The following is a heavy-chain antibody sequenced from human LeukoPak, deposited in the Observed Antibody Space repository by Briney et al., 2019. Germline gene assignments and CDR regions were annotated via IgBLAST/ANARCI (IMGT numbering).Heavy chain of an antibody. CDR2: IRRKANSYAT. J-gene: IGHJ4*02. CDR1: GFTFSGSA. V-gene: IGHV3-73*01. Sequence: GGSLRLSCAASGFTFSGSAMHWVRQASGKGLEWVCRIRRKANSYATAYAASVKGRFTISRDDSKNTAYLQMNSLETEDTAVYFCARGYYDSSAYYDYWGQGTLVTVSS. D-gene: IGHD3-22*01. CDR3: ARGYYDSSAYYDY.